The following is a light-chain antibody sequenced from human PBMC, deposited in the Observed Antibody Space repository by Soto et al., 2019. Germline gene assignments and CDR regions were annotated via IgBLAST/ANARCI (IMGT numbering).Light chain of an antibody. CDR2: DVS. J-gene: IGLJ1*01. CDR3: SSYTSSSTLNYV. CDR1: SCDVGGYNY. V-gene: IGLV2-14*01. Sequence: QSALTQPASVSGSPGQSITISCTGTSCDVGGYNYVSWYQQHPGKAPKLMIYDVSNRPSGVSNRFSGSKSGNTATLTNSGLQAEDEADYYCSSYTSSSTLNYVFGTGTKLTVL.